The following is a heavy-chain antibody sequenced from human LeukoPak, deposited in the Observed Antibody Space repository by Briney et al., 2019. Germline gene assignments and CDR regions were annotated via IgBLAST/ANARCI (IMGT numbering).Heavy chain of an antibody. CDR3: ARRYGDYLSHFEY. Sequence: AGGSLRLSCAAPGFTFSSYEMNWVRQAPGKGVEWVSYISSSGSIIYYADSVKGRFTISRDNAKNSLYLQMNSLRAEDTAVYYCARRYGDYLSHFEYWGQGTLVTVSS. CDR1: GFTFSSYE. CDR2: ISSSGSII. J-gene: IGHJ4*02. V-gene: IGHV3-48*03. D-gene: IGHD4-17*01.